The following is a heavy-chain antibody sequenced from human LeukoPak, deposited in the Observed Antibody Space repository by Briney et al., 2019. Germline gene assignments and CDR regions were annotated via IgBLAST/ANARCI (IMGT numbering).Heavy chain of an antibody. J-gene: IGHJ4*02. CDR1: GGSFSGYY. D-gene: IGHD4-17*01. V-gene: IGHV4-34*01. CDR2: INQSGST. CDR3: AGDLTVTGLRN. Sequence: PSETLSLTCAVYGGSFSGYYWSWIRQPPGKGLEWIGEINQSGSTNYNPSLKSRVTISVDTSKNQFSLKLSSVTAADTAVYYCAGDLTVTGLRNWGQGTLVTVSS.